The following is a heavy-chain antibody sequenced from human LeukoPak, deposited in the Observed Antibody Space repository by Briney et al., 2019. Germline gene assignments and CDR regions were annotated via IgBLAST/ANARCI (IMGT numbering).Heavy chain of an antibody. CDR3: ARTHLPGIAVTGPDY. Sequence: GGSLRLSCAASGFTFGNYGMSWVRQAPGKGLEWVSAISASDRRTYYADSVKGRFTISRDNSKNTLYLQMNSLRAEDTAIYYCARTHLPGIAVTGPDYWGQGTLVTVSS. D-gene: IGHD6-19*01. CDR1: GFTFGNYG. J-gene: IGHJ4*02. CDR2: ISASDRRT. V-gene: IGHV3-23*01.